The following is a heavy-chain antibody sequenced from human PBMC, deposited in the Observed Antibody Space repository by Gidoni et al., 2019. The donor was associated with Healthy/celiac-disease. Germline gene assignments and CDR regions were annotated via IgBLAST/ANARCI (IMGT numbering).Heavy chain of an antibody. V-gene: IGHV3-53*02. CDR3: ARDRHYYDSSGPTNYFDY. D-gene: IGHD3-22*01. CDR2: IYSGGST. J-gene: IGHJ4*02. Sequence: EVQLVETGGGLIQPGGSLRLSCAASGFTVSSNYMSWVRQAPGKGLEWVSVIYSGGSTYYADSVKGRFTISRDNSKNTLYLQMNSLRAEDTAVYYCARDRHYYDSSGPTNYFDYWGQGTLVTVSS. CDR1: GFTVSSNY.